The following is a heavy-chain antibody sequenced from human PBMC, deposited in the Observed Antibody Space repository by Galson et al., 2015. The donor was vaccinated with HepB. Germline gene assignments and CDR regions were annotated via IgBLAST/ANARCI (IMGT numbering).Heavy chain of an antibody. Sequence: SVKVSCKASGYTFTSYYMHWVRQAPGQGLEWMGIINPSGGSTSYAQKFQGRVTMTRDTSTSTVYMELSSLRSEDTAVYYCARAYCSSTSCYLPPERGAFDIWGQGTMVTVSS. J-gene: IGHJ3*02. CDR2: INPSGGST. CDR3: ARAYCSSTSCYLPPERGAFDI. D-gene: IGHD2-2*01. CDR1: GYTFTSYY. V-gene: IGHV1-46*01.